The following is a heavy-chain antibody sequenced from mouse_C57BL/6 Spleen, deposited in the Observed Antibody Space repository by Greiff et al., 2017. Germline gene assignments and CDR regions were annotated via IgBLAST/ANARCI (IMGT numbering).Heavy chain of an antibody. J-gene: IGHJ4*01. D-gene: IGHD1-1*01. CDR1: GFTFSSYT. CDR2: ISGGGGNT. V-gene: IGHV5-9*01. CDR3: ARRFIRDAMDY. Sequence: EVMLVESGGGLVKPGGSLKLSCAASGFTFSSYTMSWVRPTPEKRLEWVATISGGGGNTYYPDRVKGRFTMARDKAKNNLYLQMSSLRSEDTALYYCARRFIRDAMDYWGQGTSVTVSS.